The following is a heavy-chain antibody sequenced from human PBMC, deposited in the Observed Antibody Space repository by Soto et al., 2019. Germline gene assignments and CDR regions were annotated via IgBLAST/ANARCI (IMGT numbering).Heavy chain of an antibody. Sequence: QVHLVQSGAEVKKPGASVKVSCKASGYTFTSYGITWVRPAPGQGLERMGWISAHNGNTDYAQKLQGRVIVTRDTSTSTAYIELRSLRSDDTAVYYCARGRYGDYWGQGALVSVSS. CDR3: ARGRYGDY. J-gene: IGHJ4*02. CDR1: GYTFTSYG. V-gene: IGHV1-18*01. CDR2: ISAHNGNT. D-gene: IGHD1-1*01.